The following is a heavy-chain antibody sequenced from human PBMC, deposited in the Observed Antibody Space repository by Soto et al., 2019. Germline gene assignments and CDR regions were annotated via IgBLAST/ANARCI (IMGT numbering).Heavy chain of an antibody. CDR2: ISAYNANT. Sequence: QVQLVQSGVEVEKPGASVKVSCKASGYTFTSYGVSWVRQAPGQGLEWMGWISAYNANTNYALKFQGRVTMNTDTSTSTAYMELRSLRSDDTAVYYCARDVPTVTTGGPDYWGQGTLVTVSS. V-gene: IGHV1-18*01. CDR3: ARDVPTVTTGGPDY. CDR1: GYTFTSYG. J-gene: IGHJ4*02. D-gene: IGHD4-17*01.